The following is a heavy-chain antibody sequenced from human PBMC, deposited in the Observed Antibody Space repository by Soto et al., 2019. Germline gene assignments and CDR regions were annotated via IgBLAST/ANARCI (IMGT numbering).Heavy chain of an antibody. CDR3: ASEVRSSEYGSSWYRVDY. J-gene: IGHJ4*02. D-gene: IGHD6-13*01. CDR1: GGSISSYY. CDR2: IYTSGST. Sequence: QVQLQESGPGLVKPSETLSLTCTVSGGSISSYYWSWIRQPAGKGLEWIGRIYTSGSTNYNPSLKTRVTMSVDTSKNPFSLNLKSVTAADSAVYYCASEVRSSEYGSSWYRVDYWGQGTLVTVSS. V-gene: IGHV4-4*07.